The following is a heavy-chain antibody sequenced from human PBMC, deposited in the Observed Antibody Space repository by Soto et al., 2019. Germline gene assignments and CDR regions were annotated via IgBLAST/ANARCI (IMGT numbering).Heavy chain of an antibody. J-gene: IGHJ4*02. D-gene: IGHD2-8*01. CDR1: GYAISSGFY. Sequence: LTCDVSGYAISSGFYWAWIRQPPGKRLEWIGNIYHTGTTYYNPSPKNRVTMSVDTSKNQFSLRLSSVTAADKPGFYCARVRTVLMSGSPGDSWGQGTLVTVSS. CDR3: ARVRTVLMSGSPGDS. V-gene: IGHV4-38-2*01. CDR2: IYHTGTT.